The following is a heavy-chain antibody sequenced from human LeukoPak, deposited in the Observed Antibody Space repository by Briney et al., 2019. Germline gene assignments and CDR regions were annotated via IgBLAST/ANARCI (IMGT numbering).Heavy chain of an antibody. Sequence: GGSLLLSCAASGFSFSSYWMSWGRQAPGKGLEWVANIKRDGSEKYYVDSVKGRFIISRDNAKNSLSLQMNSRRAEDAAVYYCARWIFWSGYLFDYWGQGTLVTVSS. CDR3: ARWIFWSGYLFDY. V-gene: IGHV3-7*01. D-gene: IGHD3-3*01. J-gene: IGHJ4*02. CDR2: IKRDGSEK. CDR1: GFSFSSYW.